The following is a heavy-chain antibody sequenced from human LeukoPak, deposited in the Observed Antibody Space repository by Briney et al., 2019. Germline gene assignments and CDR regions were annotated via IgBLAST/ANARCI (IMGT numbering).Heavy chain of an antibody. CDR2: ITSVSSYK. V-gene: IGHV3-21*01. Sequence: PGGSLRLSCKASGFTFSNYAMNWVRQAPGKGLEWVSSITSVSSYKYYADSVKARFTISRDNAKNSLFLQMNSLRAEDTAIYYCARDPTADDYWGQGTLVTVSS. D-gene: IGHD2-2*01. J-gene: IGHJ4*02. CDR3: ARDPTADDY. CDR1: GFTFSNYA.